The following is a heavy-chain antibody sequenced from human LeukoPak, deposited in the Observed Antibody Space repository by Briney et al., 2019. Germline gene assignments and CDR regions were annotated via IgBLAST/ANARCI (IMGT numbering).Heavy chain of an antibody. CDR2: INHSGST. CDR3: ARGVGYYYYYYMDV. CDR1: GGSFSGYY. J-gene: IGHJ6*03. V-gene: IGHV4-34*01. Sequence: SETLSLTCAVYGGSFSGYYWSWIRQPPGKGLEWIGEINHSGSTNYNPSLKSRVTISVDTSKNQFSLKLSSVTAADTAVYYCARGVGYYYYYYMDVWGKGTTVTVSS.